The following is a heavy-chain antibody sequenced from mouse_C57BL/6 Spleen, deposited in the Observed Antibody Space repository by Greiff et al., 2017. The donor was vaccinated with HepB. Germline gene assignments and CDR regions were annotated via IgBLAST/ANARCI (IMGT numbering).Heavy chain of an antibody. CDR2: ISYDGSN. J-gene: IGHJ3*01. V-gene: IGHV3-6*01. Sequence: EVQLQQSGPGLVKPSQSLSLTCSVTGYSITSGYYWNWIRQFPGNKLEWMGYISYDGSNNYNPSLKNRISITRDTSKNQFFLKLNSVTTEDTATYYCARESEGFAYWGQGTLVTVSA. CDR1: GYSITSGYY. CDR3: ARESEGFAY.